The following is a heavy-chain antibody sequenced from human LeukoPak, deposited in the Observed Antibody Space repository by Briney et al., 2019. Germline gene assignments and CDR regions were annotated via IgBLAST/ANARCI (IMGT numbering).Heavy chain of an antibody. D-gene: IGHD5-18*01. CDR1: GFTFDDYA. CDR2: ISWNSGSI. J-gene: IGHJ4*02. Sequence: PGGSLRLSCAASGFTFDDYAMHWVRQAPGKGLEWVSGISWNSGSIGYADSVKGRFTISRDNAKNSLYLQMNSLRAEDTALYYCAKDFGSGYSYGDSFDYWGQGTLVTVSS. CDR3: AKDFGSGYSYGDSFDY. V-gene: IGHV3-9*01.